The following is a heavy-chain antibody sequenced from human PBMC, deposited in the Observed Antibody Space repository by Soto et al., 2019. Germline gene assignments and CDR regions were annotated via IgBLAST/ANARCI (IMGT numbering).Heavy chain of an antibody. J-gene: IGHJ3*02. D-gene: IGHD4-17*01. Sequence: QVQLQESGPGLVKPSETLSLTCTVSGGSISSYYWSWIRQSPGKGLEWIGYIYYSGSTNYNPSLKSRVTISVDTSQNQFSLKLSSVTAADTAVYYCARDPDYGDYGGEAFDIWGQGTMVTVSS. CDR3: ARDPDYGDYGGEAFDI. CDR1: GGSISSYY. CDR2: IYYSGST. V-gene: IGHV4-59*01.